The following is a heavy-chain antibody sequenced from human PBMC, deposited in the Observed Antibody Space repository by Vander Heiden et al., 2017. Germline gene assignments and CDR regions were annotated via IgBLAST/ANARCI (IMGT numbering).Heavy chain of an antibody. CDR2: RWYDGSNK. Sequence: QVQLVESGGGVVQPGRSLRRSCVASGFTFSSYGVHWVRQATGKGLEWVAVRWYDGSNKYYADSVKGRFTISRDNSKDTLYLQMNSLGGEDTAVYYCARWAFDIWGQGTMVTVSS. V-gene: IGHV3-33*01. CDR1: GFTFSSYG. CDR3: ARWAFDI. J-gene: IGHJ3*02.